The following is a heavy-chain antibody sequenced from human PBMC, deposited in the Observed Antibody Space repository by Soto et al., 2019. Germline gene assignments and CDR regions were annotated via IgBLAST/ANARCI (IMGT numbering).Heavy chain of an antibody. CDR2: IKPNGGST. CDR3: TRGLASGDY. D-gene: IGHD6-6*01. V-gene: IGHV1-46*03. J-gene: IGHJ4*02. CDR1: GYMFTNFY. Sequence: QVQLVQPGAEVKKPGASVKFSCKASGYMFTNFYIHWVRQAPGQGLEWIGIIKPNGGSTNYAQNFQGRVTLTRDTSTSTVYMDLSSLRSEDTAVYYCTRGLASGDYWGQGTLITVSS.